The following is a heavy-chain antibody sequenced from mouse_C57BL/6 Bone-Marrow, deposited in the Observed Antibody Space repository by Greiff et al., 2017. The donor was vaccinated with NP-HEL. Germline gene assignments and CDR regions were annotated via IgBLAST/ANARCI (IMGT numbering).Heavy chain of an antibody. D-gene: IGHD4-1*01. J-gene: IGHJ1*03. CDR3: ARLGWDSYWYFDV. V-gene: IGHV1-63*01. CDR1: GYTFTNYW. CDR2: IYPGGGYT. Sequence: QVQLQQSGAELVRPGTSVKMSCKASGYTFTNYWIGWAKQRPGHGLEWIGDIYPGGGYTNYNEKFKGKATLTADKSSSTAYMQFSSLTSEDSAIYYCARLGWDSYWYFDVWGTGTTVTVSS.